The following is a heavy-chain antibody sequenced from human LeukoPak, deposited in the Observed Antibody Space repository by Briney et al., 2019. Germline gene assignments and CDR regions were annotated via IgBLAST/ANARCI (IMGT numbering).Heavy chain of an antibody. D-gene: IGHD6-13*01. CDR3: ARVVVAAAAGTDWFDP. V-gene: IGHV1-18*01. CDR2: ISVSNGNT. CDR1: GYSFTNDG. J-gene: IGHJ5*02. Sequence: ASVKVSCKTSGYSFTNDGITWVRQAPGQGLEWMGWISVSNGNTQYAERLRGRVTMTTDTSTTTAYMELSSLKSDDTAIYYCARVVVAAAAGTDWFDPWGQGTLVTVS.